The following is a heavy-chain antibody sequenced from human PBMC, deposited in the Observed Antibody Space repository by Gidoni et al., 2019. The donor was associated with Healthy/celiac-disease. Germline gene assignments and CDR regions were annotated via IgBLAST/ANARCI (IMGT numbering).Heavy chain of an antibody. CDR2: ISYDGSNK. CDR3: ASERGMVAFDI. Sequence: QRRRSLRLSCAASGFTFSSYAMHWVRQAPGKGLEWVAVISYDGSNKYYADSVKGRFTISRDNSENTLYLQMNSLRAEDTAVYYCASERGMVAFDIWGQGTMVTVSS. V-gene: IGHV3-30-3*01. D-gene: IGHD3-10*01. J-gene: IGHJ3*02. CDR1: GFTFSSYA.